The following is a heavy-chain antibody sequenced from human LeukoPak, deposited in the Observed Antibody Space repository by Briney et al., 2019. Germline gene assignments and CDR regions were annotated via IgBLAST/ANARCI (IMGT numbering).Heavy chain of an antibody. CDR3: ARDAYYYDSSGFYLLGVDAFDI. Sequence: KAGGSLRLSCAASGFTFSSYSMNWVRQAPGKGLEWVSSISSSSSYIYYADSVKGRFTISRDNAKNSLYLQMNSLRAEDTAVYYCARDAYYYDSSGFYLLGVDAFDIWGQGTMVTVSS. CDR1: GFTFSSYS. D-gene: IGHD3-22*01. V-gene: IGHV3-21*04. CDR2: ISSSSSYI. J-gene: IGHJ3*02.